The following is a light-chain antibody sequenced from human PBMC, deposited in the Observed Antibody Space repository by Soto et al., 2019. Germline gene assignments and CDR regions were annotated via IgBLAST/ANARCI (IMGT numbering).Light chain of an antibody. J-gene: IGKJ1*01. CDR1: QSLNSW. V-gene: IGKV1-5*03. CDR3: QQYNGYSRA. CDR2: EAS. Sequence: DIQMTQSPSTLSASVGDRVTITCRASQSLNSWLAWYQQKPGKAPKLLIYEASSLETGVPSRFSGSGSGTEFTLTISSLQPDDFATYYCQQYNGYSRAFGQGTKVEIK.